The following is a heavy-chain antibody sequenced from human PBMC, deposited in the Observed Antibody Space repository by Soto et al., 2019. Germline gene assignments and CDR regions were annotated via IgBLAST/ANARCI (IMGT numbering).Heavy chain of an antibody. CDR1: GGSISSSSYY. CDR3: ARGIKVTGITGTLVYYFHY. V-gene: IGHV4-39*01. J-gene: IGHJ4*02. D-gene: IGHD1-20*01. CDR2: IYYSGST. Sequence: SETLSLTCTVSGGSISSSSYYWGWIRQPPGKGLEWIGSIYYSGSTYYNPSLKSRVTISVDTSKNQFSLKLSSVTAADTAVYYCARGIKVTGITGTLVYYFHYWGQGTLVTVS.